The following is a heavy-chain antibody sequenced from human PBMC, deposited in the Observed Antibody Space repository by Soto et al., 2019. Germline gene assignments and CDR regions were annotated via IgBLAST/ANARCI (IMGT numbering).Heavy chain of an antibody. Sequence: EVQLLESGGGLVQPGGSLRLSCAASGFTFSSYAMSWVRQAPGKGLEWVSAISGSGGSTYYADSVKGRFTISRDNSKNTLYLPMNSLRAADTAVDYCASTGETTVVNRSVAYWGQGTLVTVSS. CDR1: GFTFSSYA. CDR2: ISGSGGST. V-gene: IGHV3-23*01. CDR3: ASTGETTVVNRSVAY. D-gene: IGHD4-17*01. J-gene: IGHJ4*02.